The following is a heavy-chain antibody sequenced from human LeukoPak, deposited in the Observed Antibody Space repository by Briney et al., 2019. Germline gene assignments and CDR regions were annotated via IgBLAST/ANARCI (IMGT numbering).Heavy chain of an antibody. Sequence: SETLSLTCTVSGGSISGSSYYWGWIRQPPGKGLEWIGSIYYSGSTYYNPSLKSRVTISVDTSKNQFSLKLSSVTAADTAVYYCARSHYDFWSGYPEYYFDYWGQGTLVTVSS. CDR3: ARSHYDFWSGYPEYYFDY. J-gene: IGHJ4*02. CDR2: IYYSGST. V-gene: IGHV4-39*01. D-gene: IGHD3-3*01. CDR1: GGSISGSSYY.